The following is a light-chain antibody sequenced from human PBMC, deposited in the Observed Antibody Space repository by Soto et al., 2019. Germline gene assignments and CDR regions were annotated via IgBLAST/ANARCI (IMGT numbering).Light chain of an antibody. V-gene: IGKV3-20*01. J-gene: IGKJ3*01. Sequence: EIVLTQSPGTLSLSPGEGATVSCRVSQSINSKSLVWYQRKFGQAPRLLIYNTSSRDTGIPDRFSGSGSGIDFTLSISRLEPEDFAVYYCQHYGGSFIFGPGTKVDFK. CDR1: QSINSKS. CDR3: QHYGGSFI. CDR2: NTS.